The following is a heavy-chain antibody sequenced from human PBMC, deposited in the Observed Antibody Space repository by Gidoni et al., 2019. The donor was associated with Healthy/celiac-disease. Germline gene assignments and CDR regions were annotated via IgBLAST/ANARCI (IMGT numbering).Heavy chain of an antibody. J-gene: IGHJ6*02. V-gene: IGHV3-64*01. CDR3: ARDLGMGSYYYGMDV. Sequence: EVQLVESGGGLVQPGGSLRLSCAASGFTFSSYAMHWVRQAPGKGLEYVSAISSNGGSTYYANSVKGRFTISRDNSKNTLYLQMGSLRAEDMAVYYCARDLGMGSYYYGMDVWGQGTTVTVSS. D-gene: IGHD1-26*01. CDR1: GFTFSSYA. CDR2: ISSNGGST.